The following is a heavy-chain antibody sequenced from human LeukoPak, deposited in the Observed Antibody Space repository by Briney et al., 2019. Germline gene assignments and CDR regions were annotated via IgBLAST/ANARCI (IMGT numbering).Heavy chain of an antibody. CDR3: ARDRGPYSSGWYRGLN. Sequence: PGGSLRLSCAASGFTVSSNYMSWVRQAPGKGLEWVSVIYSGGSTYYADSVKGRFTISRDNSKNTLYLQMNSLRAEDTAVYYCARDRGPYSSGWYRGLNWGQGTLATVSS. J-gene: IGHJ4*02. V-gene: IGHV3-53*01. D-gene: IGHD6-19*01. CDR1: GFTVSSNY. CDR2: IYSGGST.